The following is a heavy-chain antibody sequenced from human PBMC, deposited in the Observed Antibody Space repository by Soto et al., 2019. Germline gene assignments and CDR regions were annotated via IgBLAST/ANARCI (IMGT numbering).Heavy chain of an antibody. Sequence: ASVKVSCKVSGYTLTELSMHWVRQAPGKGLEWMGGFDPEDGETIYAQKFQGRVTMTEDTSTDTAYMELSSLRSEDTAVYYCATMRSGYSSGWYYFDYWGQGTLVTVSS. CDR3: ATMRSGYSSGWYYFDY. D-gene: IGHD6-19*01. J-gene: IGHJ4*02. CDR2: FDPEDGET. CDR1: GYTLTELS. V-gene: IGHV1-24*01.